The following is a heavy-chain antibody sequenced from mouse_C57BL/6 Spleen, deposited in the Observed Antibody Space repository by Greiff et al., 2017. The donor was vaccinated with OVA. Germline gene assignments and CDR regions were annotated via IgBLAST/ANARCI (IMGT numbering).Heavy chain of an antibody. D-gene: IGHD2-1*01. Sequence: QVQLQQPGAELVRPGSSVKLSCKASGYTFTSYWMDWVKQRPGQGLEWIGNIYPSDSETHYNQKFKDKATLTVDKSSSTAYMQLSSLTSEDSAVYYCAVYYGNYYFDYWGQGTTLTVSS. J-gene: IGHJ2*01. V-gene: IGHV1-61*01. CDR1: GYTFTSYW. CDR2: IYPSDSET. CDR3: AVYYGNYYFDY.